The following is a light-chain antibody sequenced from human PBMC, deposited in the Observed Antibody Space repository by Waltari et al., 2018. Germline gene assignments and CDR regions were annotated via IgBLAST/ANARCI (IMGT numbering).Light chain of an antibody. CDR1: SGSIASNY. J-gene: IGLJ3*02. V-gene: IGLV6-57*03. CDR3: QSYDSNNPWV. Sequence: NFMLAQPHSVSESPGKTVTVSCTRSSGSIASNYVQWHQQRPGSAPTTVIYGDDQRPSGVPDRLSGSIDSSSNSASLSISGLKTEDEADYYCQSYDSNNPWVFGGGTKLTVL. CDR2: GDD.